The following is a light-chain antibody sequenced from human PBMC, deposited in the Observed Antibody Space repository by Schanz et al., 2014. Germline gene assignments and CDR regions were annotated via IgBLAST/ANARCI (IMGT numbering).Light chain of an antibody. V-gene: IGKV3-15*01. CDR1: QSVSSN. CDR2: DAS. CDR3: QHYNNWPPYT. Sequence: EIVLTQSPGTLSLSPGERVTLSCRASQSVSSNLAWYQKKPGQAPRLLIYDASTRATGISARFSGSGSGTEFSLTISSLQSEDFAVYYCQHYNNWPPYTFGQGTKVEIK. J-gene: IGKJ2*01.